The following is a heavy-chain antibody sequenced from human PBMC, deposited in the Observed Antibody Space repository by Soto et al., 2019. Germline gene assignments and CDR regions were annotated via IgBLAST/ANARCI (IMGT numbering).Heavy chain of an antibody. V-gene: IGHV3-74*01. CDR1: GFTFSSHW. J-gene: IGHJ4*02. CDR2: ITSDGRST. Sequence: EVQLVESGGGLVQPGGSLRLSCAASGFTFSSHWMHWVRHAPGKGLVWVSRITSDGRSTTNADSVKGRFTISRDNARNTLYLQMNSLSAEDTAVYYCARDSSWTGYSAQFDSWGQGTLVTVAS. CDR3: ARDSSWTGYSAQFDS. D-gene: IGHD3-9*01.